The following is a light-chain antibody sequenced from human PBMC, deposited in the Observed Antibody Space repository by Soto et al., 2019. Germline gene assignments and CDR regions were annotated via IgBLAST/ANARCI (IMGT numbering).Light chain of an antibody. Sequence: DIQMTQSPSTLSGSVGDRVTITCRASQTISSWLAWYQQKPGKAPKLLIYKASTLKSGVPSRFSGSGSGTEFTLTINSLQPDDFATYYCQQSYSTPRTFGQGTRLEI. J-gene: IGKJ5*01. V-gene: IGKV1-5*03. CDR2: KAS. CDR1: QTISSW. CDR3: QQSYSTPRT.